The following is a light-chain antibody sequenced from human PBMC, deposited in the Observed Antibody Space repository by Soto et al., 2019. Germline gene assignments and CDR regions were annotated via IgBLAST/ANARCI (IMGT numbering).Light chain of an antibody. CDR3: QGWDSGSVV. Sequence: SYELNQPLSVSVALGQTARITCWGNNMGRKNVHYYQVNPGQAPVLVIYRDSNRPSGIPERFSGSNSGNPATLAISGAQALDDADYYCQGWDSGSVVFGGGTKLTVL. CDR1: NMGRKN. CDR2: RDS. J-gene: IGLJ3*02. V-gene: IGLV3-9*01.